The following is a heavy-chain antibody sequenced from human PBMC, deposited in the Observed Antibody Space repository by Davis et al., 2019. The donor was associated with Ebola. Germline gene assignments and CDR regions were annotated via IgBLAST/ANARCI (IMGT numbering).Heavy chain of an antibody. V-gene: IGHV3-23*01. J-gene: IGHJ3*02. CDR2: ISSGGGAP. CDR3: ARDGFYYDSSGYYSGAFDI. CDR1: GFTFSTYA. Sequence: GESLKISCAASGFTFSTYAMGWVRQAPGKGLEWVSDISSGGGAPYYADSVKGRFTTFRDNPKNTLYLQMNSLRDEDTAVYYCARDGFYYDSSGYYSGAFDIWGQGTMVTVSS. D-gene: IGHD3-22*01.